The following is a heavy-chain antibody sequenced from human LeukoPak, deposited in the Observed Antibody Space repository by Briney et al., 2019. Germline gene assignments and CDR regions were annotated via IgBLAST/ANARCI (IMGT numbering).Heavy chain of an antibody. Sequence: ASVKVSCKASGYTFTSYFMHWVRQAPGQGLECMGIINPSGGSTSYAQKFQGRVTMTRDASTSTVYMELSSLRSEDTAVYYCARDRQFGVVKGNWFDPWGQGTLVTVSS. J-gene: IGHJ5*02. V-gene: IGHV1-46*01. CDR2: INPSGGST. D-gene: IGHD3-3*01. CDR1: GYTFTSYF. CDR3: ARDRQFGVVKGNWFDP.